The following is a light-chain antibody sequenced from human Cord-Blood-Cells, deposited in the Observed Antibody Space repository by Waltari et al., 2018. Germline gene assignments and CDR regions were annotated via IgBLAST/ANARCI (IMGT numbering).Light chain of an antibody. CDR3: QQYYSTPRT. CDR1: RSVLYSSNNKNY. J-gene: IGKJ1*01. Sequence: DIVMTQSPDYLAVSLGERATINFKSSRSVLYSSNNKNYLAWYQQKPGQPPKQLIYWASTRESGVPDRFSGSGSGTDFTLTISSLQAEDGAVYYCQQYYSTPRTFGQGTKVEIK. V-gene: IGKV4-1*01. CDR2: WAS.